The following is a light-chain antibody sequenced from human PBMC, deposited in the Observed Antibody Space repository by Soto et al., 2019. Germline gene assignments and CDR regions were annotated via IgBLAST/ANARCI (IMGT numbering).Light chain of an antibody. Sequence: EIVLTQSPGTLSLFPGERATLSCRATQSVNSDYLAWYQQKPGQAPRLLIYIASRRDTGIPDRFSGSGSGTDFTLTISRLEPEDFAVYYCQQDGTSPWTFGQGTKVEIK. CDR3: QQDGTSPWT. CDR1: QSVNSDY. CDR2: IAS. V-gene: IGKV3-20*01. J-gene: IGKJ1*01.